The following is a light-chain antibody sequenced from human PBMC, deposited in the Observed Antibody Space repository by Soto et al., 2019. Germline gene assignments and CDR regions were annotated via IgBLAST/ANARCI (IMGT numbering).Light chain of an antibody. J-gene: IGKJ4*01. CDR3: QQSNYWPLT. V-gene: IGKV3-15*01. CDR2: SAS. CDR1: QGVGSN. Sequence: EILMTQSPATLSVSPGERATLSCRASQGVGSNLAWYQQKPGQAPRLLIYSASTRATGCPARFSGSGSGTEFTLTISSLQSEDFAVYYCQQSNYWPLTIGGGTKVE.